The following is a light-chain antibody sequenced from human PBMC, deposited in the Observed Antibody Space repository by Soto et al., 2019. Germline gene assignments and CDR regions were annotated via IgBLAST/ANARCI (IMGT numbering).Light chain of an antibody. J-gene: IGLJ2*01. CDR2: DVN. Sequence: QSALTKPASVSGSPGQSITLSCTGTSSDIGGYDYVSWYQRHPGKAPKLIIDDVNNRPSGVSNRFSGSKSGNTASLTISGLQAEDEADYYCTSYASGSSHVVFGGGTQLTVL. CDR1: SSDIGGYDY. V-gene: IGLV2-14*01. CDR3: TSYASGSSHVV.